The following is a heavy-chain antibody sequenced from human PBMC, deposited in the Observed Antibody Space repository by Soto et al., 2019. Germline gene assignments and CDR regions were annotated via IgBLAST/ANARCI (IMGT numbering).Heavy chain of an antibody. Sequence: QVQLVESGGGLVKPGGSLRLSCAASGFTFSDYYMTWIRQAPGTGLEWVSYISAGGSSTYYADSVKGRFTISRDNAKNSLYLQMSSLRADDTAVYYCARELAPAPQGYWGQGTLVTVSS. J-gene: IGHJ4*02. CDR2: ISAGGSST. V-gene: IGHV3-11*01. CDR3: ARELAPAPQGY. D-gene: IGHD5-12*01. CDR1: GFTFSDYY.